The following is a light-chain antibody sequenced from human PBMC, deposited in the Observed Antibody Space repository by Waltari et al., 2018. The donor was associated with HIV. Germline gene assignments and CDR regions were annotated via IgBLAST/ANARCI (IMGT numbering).Light chain of an antibody. J-gene: IGLJ3*02. CDR3: VAWDDSLSGLL. V-gene: IGLV1-47*01. Sequence: QSVLTQPPSASGTPGQSVTISCSGTSYHIGSNSVYWFLQLPGTIPRPLNYTNDKRPSGFPDRFSGSKSGTSASLAISGLRSEDEADYSCVAWDDSLSGLLFGGGTKLTVL. CDR2: TND. CDR1: SYHIGSNS.